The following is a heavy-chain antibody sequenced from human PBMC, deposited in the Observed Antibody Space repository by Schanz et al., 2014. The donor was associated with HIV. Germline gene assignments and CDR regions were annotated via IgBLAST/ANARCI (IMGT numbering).Heavy chain of an antibody. CDR2: IDHSGST. V-gene: IGHV4-34*02. CDR1: GGSFSGYS. Sequence: QVQLQQWGAGLLKPSETLSLTCAVYGGSFSGYSWTWIRQPPGKGLEWIGGIDHSGSTNYNPSLKMRIAIPVATSKTQFALKLSSVTAADTAVYYCARSDSSDYYPGDWFDPWGQGTLVTVSS. D-gene: IGHD3-22*01. CDR3: ARSDSSDYYPGDWFDP. J-gene: IGHJ5*02.